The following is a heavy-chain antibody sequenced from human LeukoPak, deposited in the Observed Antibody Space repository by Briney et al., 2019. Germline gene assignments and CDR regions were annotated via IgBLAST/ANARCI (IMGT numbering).Heavy chain of an antibody. CDR3: AKDYDSSGWFNYFDY. J-gene: IGHJ4*02. CDR2: IRFDGTNK. V-gene: IGHV3-30*02. Sequence: QPGGSLRLSCAASGFTFSTYGMHWVRQAPGKGLVWVAFIRFDGTNKYYGDSVKGRFTISRDNSKNTLYLQMNSLSADDTAVYYCAKDYDSSGWFNYFDYWGQGTLVTVSS. CDR1: GFTFSTYG. D-gene: IGHD6-19*01.